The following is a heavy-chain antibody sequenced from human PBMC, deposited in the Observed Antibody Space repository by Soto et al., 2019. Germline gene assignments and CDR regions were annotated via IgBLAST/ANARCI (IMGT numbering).Heavy chain of an antibody. V-gene: IGHV3-23*01. D-gene: IGHD2-2*02. CDR3: AKDGRGYCSSTSCYTYYYYGMDV. CDR2: ISGSGGST. CDR1: GFTFSSYA. J-gene: IGHJ6*02. Sequence: VGSLRLSCAASGFTFSSYAMSWVRQAPGKGLEWVSAISGSGGSTYYADSVKGRFTISRDNSKNTLYLQMNSLRAEDTAVYYCAKDGRGYCSSTSCYTYYYYGMDVWGQGTTVTVSS.